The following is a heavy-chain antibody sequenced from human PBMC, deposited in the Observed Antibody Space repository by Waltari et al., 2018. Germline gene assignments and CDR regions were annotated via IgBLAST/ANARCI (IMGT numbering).Heavy chain of an antibody. J-gene: IGHJ6*02. D-gene: IGHD3-10*01. V-gene: IGHV1-69*06. CDR2: IIPIFGTA. CDR1: GGSFSSYA. Sequence: QVQMVQEGAAVKKPGSSVKVSCKASGGSFSSYALRWVRQAHGQGLEWMGRIIPIFGTANYAQKFQGRVTITADKSTSTAYMELSSLRSEDTAVYYCARLWFREGDYYYYGMDVWGQGTTVTVSS. CDR3: ARLWFREGDYYYYGMDV.